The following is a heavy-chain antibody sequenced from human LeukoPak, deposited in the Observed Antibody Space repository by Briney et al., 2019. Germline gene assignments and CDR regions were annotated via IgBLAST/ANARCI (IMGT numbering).Heavy chain of an antibody. CDR2: IIPMFGTA. CDR3: ARGIAGDHDAFDI. D-gene: IGHD3-16*01. CDR1: GYTFTSYA. V-gene: IGHV1-69*13. Sequence: SVKVSCKASGYTFTSYAISWVRQAPGQGLEWMGGIIPMFGTAIYTQKLQGRVTMTADESTSTAYMELSSLRFEDAAVYYCARGIAGDHDAFDIWGQGTMVTVSS. J-gene: IGHJ3*02.